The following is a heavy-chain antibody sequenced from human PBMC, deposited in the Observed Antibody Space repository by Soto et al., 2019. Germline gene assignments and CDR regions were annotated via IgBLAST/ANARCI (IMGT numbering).Heavy chain of an antibody. CDR1: GYTFTGYY. J-gene: IGHJ3*02. CDR2: INPNSGGT. Sequence: ASVKVSCKASGYTFTGYYMHWVRQAPGQGLEWMGWINPNSGGTNYAQKFQGRVTMTRDTSISTAYMELSRLRSGDTAVYYCARPSGYDLFAFDIWAQGTMVTVSS. CDR3: ARPSGYDLFAFDI. V-gene: IGHV1-2*02. D-gene: IGHD5-12*01.